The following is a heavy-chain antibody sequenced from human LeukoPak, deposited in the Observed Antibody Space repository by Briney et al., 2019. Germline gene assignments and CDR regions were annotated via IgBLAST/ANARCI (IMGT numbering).Heavy chain of an antibody. J-gene: IGHJ6*02. D-gene: IGHD2-21*02. CDR2: IYTSGST. CDR1: GGSISSYY. Sequence: SETLSLTCTVSGGSISSYYWSWSRQPAGKVLEWIGRIYTSGSTNYNPSLKSRVTMSVDTSKNQFSLKLSSVTAADTAVYYCARETGTVVPAILYYYYVMDVWAQGTTVTVSS. CDR3: ARETGTVVPAILYYYYVMDV. V-gene: IGHV4-4*07.